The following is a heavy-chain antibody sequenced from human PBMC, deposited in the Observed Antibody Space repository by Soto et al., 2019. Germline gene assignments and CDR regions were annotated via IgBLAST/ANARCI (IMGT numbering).Heavy chain of an antibody. CDR1: GYTFTSYA. CDR3: ASAGYCSSTSCSDAFDI. J-gene: IGHJ3*02. V-gene: IGHV1-3*01. CDR2: INAGNGNT. Sequence: QVQLVQSGAEVKKPGASVKVSCKASGYTFTSYAMHWVRQAPGQRLEWMGWINAGNGNTKYSQKFQGRVNITRDTSGSTANMELSSLRSEDTAVYYCASAGYCSSTSCSDAFDIWGQGTMVTVSS. D-gene: IGHD2-2*01.